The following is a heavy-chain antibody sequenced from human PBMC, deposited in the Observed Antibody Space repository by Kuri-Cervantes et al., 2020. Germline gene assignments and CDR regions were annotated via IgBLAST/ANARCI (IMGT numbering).Heavy chain of an antibody. V-gene: IGHV3-15*01. CDR3: ARGDYYYYYFMDV. CDR2: TKSKTDGGTT. J-gene: IGHJ6*03. CDR1: GFTFSNAW. Sequence: GGSLRLSCAASGFTFSNAWMSWVRQAPGKGLEWVGRTKSKTDGGTTDYAAPVKGRFTISRDDSKNTLYLQMNSLRAEDTAVYYCARGDYYYYYFMDVWGKGTTVTVSS.